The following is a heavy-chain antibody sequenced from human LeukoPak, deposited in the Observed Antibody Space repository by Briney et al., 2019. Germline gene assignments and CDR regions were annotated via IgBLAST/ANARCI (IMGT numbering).Heavy chain of an antibody. CDR1: GGSISSYY. CDR2: IHTSGST. D-gene: IGHD3-9*01. Sequence: KTSETLSLTCTVSGGSISSYYWSWIRQPAGKGLEWIGRIHTSGSTNYNPSLKSRVTMSVDTSKNQFSLKLSSVTAADTAVYYCARLILPQLRYFDWVRGAFDIWGQGTMVTVSS. V-gene: IGHV4-4*07. CDR3: ARLILPQLRYFDWVRGAFDI. J-gene: IGHJ3*02.